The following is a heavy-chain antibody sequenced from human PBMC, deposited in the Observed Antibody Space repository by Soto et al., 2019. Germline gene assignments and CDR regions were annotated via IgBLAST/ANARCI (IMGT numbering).Heavy chain of an antibody. Sequence: PSETLSLTCTVSGGSLSGYFWSWIRQPPGKGLEWIGYIYYSGSTNYTPSLKSRVTMSVDTSKNQISLKLRSVTAADTAVYYCEREMYSSGYSPFDHWGQGTVVTVSS. CDR2: IYYSGST. J-gene: IGHJ4*02. CDR3: EREMYSSGYSPFDH. D-gene: IGHD3-22*01. V-gene: IGHV4-59*01. CDR1: GGSLSGYF.